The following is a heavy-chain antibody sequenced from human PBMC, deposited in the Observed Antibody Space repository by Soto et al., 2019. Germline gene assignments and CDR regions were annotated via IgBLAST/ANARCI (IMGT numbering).Heavy chain of an antibody. CDR2: IYGDDDK. J-gene: IGHJ4*02. V-gene: IGHV2-5*02. CDR3: AHRTLPDSHYFDY. D-gene: IGHD3-16*01. CDR1: GFSLSTRGVG. Sequence: QITLKESGPLLVKPTETLTLTCTFSGFSLSTRGVGVGWIRQPPGKALEWLALIYGDDDKRYSPSLESRVTITKDTSKNQVVLTLSILDPVDTATYCCAHRTLPDSHYFDYWGQGALVTVSS.